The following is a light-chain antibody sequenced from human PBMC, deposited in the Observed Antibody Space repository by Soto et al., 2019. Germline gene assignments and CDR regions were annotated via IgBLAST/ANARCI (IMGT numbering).Light chain of an antibody. CDR3: CSYTSSGTWV. CDR2: DVS. Sequence: QSALTQPASVSGSPGQSITISCTGTSSDVGGYDYVSWYQQHPGIAPKLIIYDVSNLPSGVSSRFSGSKSGKTASLTISGLQAEDEADYYCCSYTSSGTWVFGGGTKLTVL. CDR1: SSDVGGYDY. V-gene: IGLV2-14*01. J-gene: IGLJ3*02.